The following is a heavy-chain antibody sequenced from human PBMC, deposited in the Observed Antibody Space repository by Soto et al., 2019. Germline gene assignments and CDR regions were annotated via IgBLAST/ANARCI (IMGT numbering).Heavy chain of an antibody. CDR3: ARSHGGAFWFLDL. D-gene: IGHD2-21*01. J-gene: IGHJ2*01. CDR2: IHASGTT. Sequence: SETLSLTCNVSGGSLSGYFWSWVRQPPGKRLEWLGYIHASGTTNYNPSLKGRLTMLLDTSKNDFSLKLDSMAAADTAMYYCARSHGGAFWFLDLWGRGPMVTVYS. V-gene: IGHV4-59*01. CDR1: GGSLSGYF.